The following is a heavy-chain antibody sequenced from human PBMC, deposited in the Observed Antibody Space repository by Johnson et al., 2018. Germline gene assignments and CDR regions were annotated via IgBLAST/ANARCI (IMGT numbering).Heavy chain of an antibody. CDR1: GGSITSNNW. V-gene: IGHV4-4*02. CDR2: ISRSGNT. D-gene: IGHD6-6*01. CDR3: ATATVLYSSSGKGDALYV. Sequence: QVQLQESGPGLVKPSGTLSLTCTVTGGSITSNNWWSWVRQPPGKGLEWIGEISRSGNTNYNPSLKTRVTMSLDKSNPQVSLKLSPVTAADPAVYYCATATVLYSSSGKGDALYVWGQRTMVTVSS. J-gene: IGHJ3*01.